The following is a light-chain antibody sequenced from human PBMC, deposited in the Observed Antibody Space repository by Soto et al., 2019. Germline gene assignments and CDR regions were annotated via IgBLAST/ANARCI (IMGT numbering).Light chain of an antibody. Sequence: QSALTQPHSVSGSPGQSVTISCTGTSSDVGGYNYVSWYQQHPGKAPKLMIYDVSKRPSGVPDRFSGSKSGNTASLTISGLQAEDEADYYCSSYAGSSNVFGTGTKVTVL. CDR1: SSDVGGYNY. CDR3: SSYAGSSNV. J-gene: IGLJ1*01. V-gene: IGLV2-11*01. CDR2: DVS.